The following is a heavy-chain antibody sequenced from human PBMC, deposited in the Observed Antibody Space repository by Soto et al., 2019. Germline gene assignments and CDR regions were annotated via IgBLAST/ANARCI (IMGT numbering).Heavy chain of an antibody. J-gene: IGHJ4*02. D-gene: IGHD4-17*01. CDR2: IYHSGST. Sequence: QLQLQESGSGLVKPSQTLSLTCAVSGGSISSGGYSWSWIRQPLGKGLEWIGYIYHSGSTSYNTSLKSRVTISVDRSKNQFSLKLSSVTAADTAVYYCARSQPTVTSYDYWGQGTLVTVSS. CDR3: ARSQPTVTSYDY. V-gene: IGHV4-30-2*01. CDR1: GGSISSGGYS.